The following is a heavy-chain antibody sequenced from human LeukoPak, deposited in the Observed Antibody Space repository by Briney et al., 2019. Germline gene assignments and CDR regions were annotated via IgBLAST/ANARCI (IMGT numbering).Heavy chain of an antibody. Sequence: PGGSLRLSCAASGFTFSSYSMNWVRQAPGKGLEWVSSISSSSSYIYYADSVKGRFTISRDNAKNSLYLQMNSLRAEDTAVYYCARGEKMATIRYYFDYWGQGTLATVSS. D-gene: IGHD5-24*01. J-gene: IGHJ4*02. CDR2: ISSSSSYI. CDR3: ARGEKMATIRYYFDY. CDR1: GFTFSSYS. V-gene: IGHV3-21*01.